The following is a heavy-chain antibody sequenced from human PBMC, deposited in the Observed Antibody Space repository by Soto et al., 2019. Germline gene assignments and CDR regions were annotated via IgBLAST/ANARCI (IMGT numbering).Heavy chain of an antibody. CDR2: LYSSDGT. CDR1: GFSFSGKNY. D-gene: IGHD1-1*01. J-gene: IGHJ3*02. Sequence: ESGGGLIQPGGSLRLSCAASGFSFSGKNYLTSVRQAPGKGLEWVSALYSSDGTYYADSVKGRFSVSRDNSKNTFYLQLHSLRPEDTALYFCATWLQREHAFDIWGLGTMVTVSS. CDR3: ATWLQREHAFDI. V-gene: IGHV3-53*01.